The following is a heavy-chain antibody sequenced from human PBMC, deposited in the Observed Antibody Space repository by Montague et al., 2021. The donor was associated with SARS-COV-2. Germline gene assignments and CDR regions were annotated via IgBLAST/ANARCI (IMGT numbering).Heavy chain of an antibody. CDR1: GGSMSYFY. V-gene: IGHV4-59*01. CDR3: ARDWDSGSYCHYFDS. D-gene: IGHD1-26*01. J-gene: IGHJ4*02. Sequence: SETLSLTCTVSGGSMSYFYWSWIRQTPGKGLEWIGYMYPNGRADYNPSLKGRVTITMDTSKNQLSLNLTSVTAADTAMYFCARDWDSGSYCHYFDSWGQGTLVTVSS. CDR2: MYPNGRA.